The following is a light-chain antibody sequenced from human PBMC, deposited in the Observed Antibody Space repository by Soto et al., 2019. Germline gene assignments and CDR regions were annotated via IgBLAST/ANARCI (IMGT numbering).Light chain of an antibody. Sequence: DIQMTQAPSSLSASVGDRVNITCRASQNIRNFLNWYQQKPGKAPKFLISFTSNLQSGVPSRFSSSGSGTDFTLTISSLQPEDFATYYCQQSYSTPSITFGLGTRLEI. CDR3: QQSYSTPSIT. V-gene: IGKV1-39*01. CDR2: FTS. CDR1: QNIRNF. J-gene: IGKJ5*01.